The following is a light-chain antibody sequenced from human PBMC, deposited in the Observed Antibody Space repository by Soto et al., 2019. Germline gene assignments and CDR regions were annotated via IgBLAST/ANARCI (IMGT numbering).Light chain of an antibody. CDR2: DVT. J-gene: IGLJ1*01. Sequence: QSVLTQPASVSGSPGQSITISSTGTSSDVGGYDYVSWYQQHPGKAPTLMIYDVTNRTSGVSNRFSGSKSGNTASLTISGLQAEDEADYYCSSYTSISTYVFGTGTKVTVL. V-gene: IGLV2-14*01. CDR1: SSDVGGYDY. CDR3: SSYTSISTYV.